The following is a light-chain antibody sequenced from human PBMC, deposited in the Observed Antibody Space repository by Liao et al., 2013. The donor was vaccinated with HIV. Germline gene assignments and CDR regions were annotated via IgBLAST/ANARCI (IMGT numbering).Light chain of an antibody. V-gene: IGLV3-21*04. CDR1: QIGSQR. CDR2: YNT. CDR3: QVWDSSSDHLV. J-gene: IGLJ2*01. Sequence: SYVLTQPPSVSVAPGETARITCGGNQIGSQRVNWYQQKPGLAPVLVIYYNTDRPSGIPARFSGSNSGNTATLTISRVEAGDEADYYCQVWDSSSDHLVFGGGTKLTVL.